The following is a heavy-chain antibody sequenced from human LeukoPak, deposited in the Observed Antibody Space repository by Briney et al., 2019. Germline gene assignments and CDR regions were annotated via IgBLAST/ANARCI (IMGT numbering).Heavy chain of an antibody. CDR2: INPNRGDT. Sequence: ASVKVSCKVSGYSFTGYYIHWVRQAPGQGFEWMGWINPNRGDTNYAQKFQGRVTFTKDTSISTAFMELYSLRSDDTAVYYCARDLPSGNHQRFYFDYWGRGTLITVSS. J-gene: IGHJ4*02. D-gene: IGHD1-14*01. CDR1: GYSFTGYY. CDR3: ARDLPSGNHQRFYFDY. V-gene: IGHV1-2*02.